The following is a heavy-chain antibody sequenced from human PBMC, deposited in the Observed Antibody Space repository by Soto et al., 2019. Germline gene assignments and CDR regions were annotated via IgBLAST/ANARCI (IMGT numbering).Heavy chain of an antibody. D-gene: IGHD6-25*01. CDR2: ISGTGATT. V-gene: IGHV3-23*01. CDR1: GFTFSSYA. CDR3: AKLFAETGGNSGWPWTFHF. Sequence: EVQLLESGGDLVQPGGSLRLSCAASGFTFSSYAMSWVRQAPGKGLEWVSAISGTGATTYHAGSVKGRFIISRDNSKNTLYLQMNSLRADDSAIYYCAKLFAETGGNSGWPWTFHFWGQGTLVTVSS. J-gene: IGHJ4*02.